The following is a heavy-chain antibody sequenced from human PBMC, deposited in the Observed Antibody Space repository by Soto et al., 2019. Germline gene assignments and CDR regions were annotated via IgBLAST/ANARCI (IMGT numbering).Heavy chain of an antibody. CDR3: AKYFSAQRNHRKEMATPYYYYYGMDV. Sequence: PGGSQILSSAASGFTFTIFPLILVRQAPGKGLKWVSAIRGSGGATYYADSVKGRFTVSRDNSKNTLYLQMNSLRAEDTAVYYCAKYFSAQRNHRKEMATPYYYYYGMDVWGQGTTVTVSS. V-gene: IGHV3-23*01. D-gene: IGHD5-12*01. CDR2: IRGSGGAT. J-gene: IGHJ6*02. CDR1: GFTFTIFP.